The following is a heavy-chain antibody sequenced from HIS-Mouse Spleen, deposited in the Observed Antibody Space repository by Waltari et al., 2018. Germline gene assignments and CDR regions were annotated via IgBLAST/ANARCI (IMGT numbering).Heavy chain of an antibody. CDR1: VYTFTGYY. D-gene: IGHD7-27*01. V-gene: IGHV1-2*02. CDR2: INPNSGGT. J-gene: IGHJ3*02. CDR3: ARELGIGAFDI. Sequence: HEQLVQSGAELKNPGASVTVPCNAPVYTFTGYYMHWVRQAPGKGLEWMGWINPNSGGTNYAQKFQGRVTMTRETSISTAYMELSRLRSDDTAVYYCARELGIGAFDIWGQGTMVTVSS.